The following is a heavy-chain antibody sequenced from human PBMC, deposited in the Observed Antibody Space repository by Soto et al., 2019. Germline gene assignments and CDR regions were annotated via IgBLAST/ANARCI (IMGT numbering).Heavy chain of an antibody. V-gene: IGHV4-61*01. J-gene: IGHJ4*02. D-gene: IGHD4-17*01. CDR1: GGSVSSGSYY. CDR3: ARDAILDYGDYVFDY. Sequence: SETLSLTCTVSGGSVSSGSYYWSWIRQPPGKGLEWIGYIYYSGSTNYNPSLKSRVTISVDTSKNQFSLKLSSVTAADTAVYYCARDAILDYGDYVFDYWGQGTLVTVSS. CDR2: IYYSGST.